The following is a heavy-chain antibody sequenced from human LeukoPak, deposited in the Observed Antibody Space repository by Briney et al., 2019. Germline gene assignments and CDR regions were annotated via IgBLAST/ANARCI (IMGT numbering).Heavy chain of an antibody. Sequence: ASVKVSCKASGFTFHSSAVQWVRQARGQRLEWIGWIVVGSGNTNYAQKFQERVTITRDMSTSTAYMELSSLRSEDTAVYYCARVKAGYYYYMDVWGKGTTVTVSS. CDR3: ARVKAGYYYYMDV. J-gene: IGHJ6*03. V-gene: IGHV1-58*01. D-gene: IGHD3-10*01. CDR1: GFTFHSSA. CDR2: IVVGSGNT.